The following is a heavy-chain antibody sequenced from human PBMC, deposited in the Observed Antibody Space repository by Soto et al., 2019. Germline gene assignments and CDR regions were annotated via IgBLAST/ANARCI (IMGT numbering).Heavy chain of an antibody. Sequence: SETLALTCTVSGGSISSYYWSWVRQPPGKGLEWIGYIYYSGSTNYNPSLKSRVTISVDTSKNQFSLKLNSMTAADTAVYYCARHNYGSGSTYFDYWGQGTLVTVSS. CDR2: IYYSGST. CDR3: ARHNYGSGSTYFDY. CDR1: GGSISSYY. D-gene: IGHD3-10*01. V-gene: IGHV4-59*08. J-gene: IGHJ4*02.